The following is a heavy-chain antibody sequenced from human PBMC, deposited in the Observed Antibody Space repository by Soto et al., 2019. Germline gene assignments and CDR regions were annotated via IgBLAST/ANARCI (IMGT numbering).Heavy chain of an antibody. CDR3: ARAFLEWRALDV. V-gene: IGHV4-34*01. Sequence: KTSETLSLTCAVFGGSFSGYSWSWIRQSPGKGLEWIGEIDHSGATNHNPSLKSRVTISVDTSKNQFSLKVTSVTAADTAVYYCARAFLEWRALDVWGQGTTVTVSS. J-gene: IGHJ6*02. D-gene: IGHD3-3*01. CDR1: GGSFSGYS. CDR2: IDHSGAT.